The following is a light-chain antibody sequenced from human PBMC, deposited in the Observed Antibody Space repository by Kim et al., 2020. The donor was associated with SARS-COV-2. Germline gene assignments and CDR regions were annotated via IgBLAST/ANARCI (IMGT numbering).Light chain of an antibody. J-gene: IGKJ2*01. Sequence: AIQLTQSPSSLSASVGDRITITCRASQGIREDFGWYQQKPGQAPKLLIYAASSLESGVPSRFSGSGFGTDFTLTISSLQPEDRGTYFCLQDFSYPWTFGPGTKLEI. V-gene: IGKV1-6*01. CDR1: QGIRED. CDR3: LQDFSYPWT. CDR2: AAS.